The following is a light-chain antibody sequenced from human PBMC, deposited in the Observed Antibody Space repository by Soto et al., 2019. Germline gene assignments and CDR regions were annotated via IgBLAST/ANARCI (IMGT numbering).Light chain of an antibody. V-gene: IGKV1-5*01. Sequence: DIQMTQSPSSVSASVGDRVTITCRASQGISSWLAWYQQKPGKAPKLLIYDASSLESGVPSRFSGSGSGTEFTLTITSPQPDDFATYYCQQYNTYPWTFGRGTKVDIK. CDR1: QGISSW. J-gene: IGKJ1*01. CDR3: QQYNTYPWT. CDR2: DAS.